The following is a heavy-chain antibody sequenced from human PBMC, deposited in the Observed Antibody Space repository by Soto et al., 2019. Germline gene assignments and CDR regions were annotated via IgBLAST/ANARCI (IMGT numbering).Heavy chain of an antibody. CDR2: IIPIFGTA. D-gene: IGHD7-27*01. Sequence: QVQLVQSGAEVKKPGSSVKVSCKASGGTFSSYAISWVRQAPGQGLEWMGGIIPIFGTANYAQRFPGRVTLTADESKGTGYMELSSLRSEDTAVYYCASAPSRYYYYGMDVWGQGTTVTVSS. CDR3: ASAPSRYYYYGMDV. CDR1: GGTFSSYA. J-gene: IGHJ6*02. V-gene: IGHV1-69*12.